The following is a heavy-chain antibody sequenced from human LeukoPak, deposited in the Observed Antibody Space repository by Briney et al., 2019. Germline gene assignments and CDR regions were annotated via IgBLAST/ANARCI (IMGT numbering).Heavy chain of an antibody. J-gene: IGHJ4*02. D-gene: IGHD5-12*01. CDR3: ARWTPSMKSGYDFEF. V-gene: IGHV1-2*02. CDR1: GYTFSDYF. Sequence: ASVKVSCKASGYTFSDYFIHWVRQAPGQGPEWVGWISPSSGDTEYAQKFRGRVTMTRETSIKTAYMELTGLTSDDTAVYYCARWTPSMKSGYDFEFWGQGTLVTVSS. CDR2: ISPSSGDT.